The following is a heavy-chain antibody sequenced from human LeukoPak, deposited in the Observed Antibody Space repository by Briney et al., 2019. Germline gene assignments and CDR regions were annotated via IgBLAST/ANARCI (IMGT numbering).Heavy chain of an antibody. D-gene: IGHD6-19*01. J-gene: IGHJ4*02. V-gene: IGHV1-46*01. CDR2: INPSGGST. Sequence: ASVKVSCKASGYTFTSYYMHWVRQAPGQGLEWMGIINPSGGSTSYAQKFQGRVTMTSDTSTSTVYMELSSLRSEDTAVYYCARVIAVAGAIDYWGQGTLVTVSS. CDR3: ARVIAVAGAIDY. CDR1: GYTFTSYY.